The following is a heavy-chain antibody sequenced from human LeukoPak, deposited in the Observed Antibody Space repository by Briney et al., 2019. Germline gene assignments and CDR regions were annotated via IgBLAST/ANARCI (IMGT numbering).Heavy chain of an antibody. J-gene: IGHJ3*02. V-gene: IGHV4-34*01. D-gene: IGHD4-17*01. CDR2: IYYSGST. CDR1: GGSFSGYY. Sequence: PSETLSLTCAVYGGSFSGYYWSWIRQPPGKGLEWIGSIYYSGSTYYNPSLKSRVTISVDTSKNQFPLKLSSVTAADTAVYFCARDPYGDYEVTAFDIWGQGTMVTVSS. CDR3: ARDPYGDYEVTAFDI.